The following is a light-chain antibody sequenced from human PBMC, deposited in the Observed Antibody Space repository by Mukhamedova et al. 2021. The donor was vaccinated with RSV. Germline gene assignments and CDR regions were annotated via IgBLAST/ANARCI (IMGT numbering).Light chain of an antibody. CDR3: YSYAGSYTWV. CDR2: DVN. CDR1: SSDIGGYNY. J-gene: IGLJ3*02. Sequence: GTSSDIGGYNYVSWYQQHPGKAPKLMIYDVNKRPSGVPDRFSGSKSGNTASLTISGLQAEDEVDYYCYSYAGSYTWVFGGGTKLTV. V-gene: IGLV2-11*03.